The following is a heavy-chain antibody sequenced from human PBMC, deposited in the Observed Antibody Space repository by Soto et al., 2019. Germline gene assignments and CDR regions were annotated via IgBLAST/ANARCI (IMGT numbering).Heavy chain of an antibody. CDR3: ATPGGGGGY. CDR2: IYSGGYT. D-gene: IGHD3-16*01. Sequence: EVQLVESGGGLIQPGGSLRLSCAVSGFTVSNNYMSWVRQAPGKGLEGVSVIYSGGYTAYGDSVKGRFTISRDNSKNTLALQKNRMNAEDRALYFCATPGGGGGYWGQGTLVTVSS. J-gene: IGHJ4*02. CDR1: GFTVSNNY. V-gene: IGHV3-53*01.